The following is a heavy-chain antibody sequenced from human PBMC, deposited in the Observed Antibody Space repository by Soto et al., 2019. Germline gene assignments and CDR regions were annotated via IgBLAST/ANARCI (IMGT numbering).Heavy chain of an antibody. CDR3: ARGVPSYVWGSYRYSGPEYFQH. Sequence: TSEALSLTCTVSGGSISSGDYYWSLIRQPPGKGLEWIGYIYYSGSTYYNPSLKSRVTISVDTSKNQFSLKLSSVTAADTAVYYCARGVPSYVWGSYRYSGPEYFQHWGQGTLVTVSS. V-gene: IGHV4-30-4*01. CDR2: IYYSGST. D-gene: IGHD3-16*02. J-gene: IGHJ1*01. CDR1: GGSISSGDYY.